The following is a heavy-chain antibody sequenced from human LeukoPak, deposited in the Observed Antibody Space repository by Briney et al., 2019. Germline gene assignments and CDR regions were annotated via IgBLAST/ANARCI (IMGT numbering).Heavy chain of an antibody. V-gene: IGHV4-39*07. CDR3: ARLPISGSYTLNDY. CDR2: INHSGST. J-gene: IGHJ4*02. D-gene: IGHD1-26*01. CDR1: GGSISSSSHY. Sequence: SETLSLTCTVSGGSISSSSHYWGWIRQPPGKGLEWIGEINHSGSTNYNPSLKSRVTISVDTSKNQFSLKLSSVTAADTAVYYCARLPISGSYTLNDYWGQGTLVTVSS.